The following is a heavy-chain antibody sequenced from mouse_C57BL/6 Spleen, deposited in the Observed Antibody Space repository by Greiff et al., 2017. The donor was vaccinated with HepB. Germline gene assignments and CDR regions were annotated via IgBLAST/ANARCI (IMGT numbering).Heavy chain of an antibody. CDR3: ARSGWLLRRFAY. CDR1: GYTFTDYY. V-gene: IGHV1-26*01. J-gene: IGHJ3*01. D-gene: IGHD2-3*01. Sequence: VQLQQSGPELVKPGASVKISCKASGYTFTDYYMNWVKQSHGKSLEWIGDINPINGGTSYNQKFKGKATLTVDKSSSTAYMELRSLTSEDSAVYYCARSGWLLRRFAYWGQGTLVTVSA. CDR2: INPINGGT.